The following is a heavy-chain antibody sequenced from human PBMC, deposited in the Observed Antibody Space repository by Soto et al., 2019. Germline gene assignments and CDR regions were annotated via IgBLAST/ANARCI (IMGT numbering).Heavy chain of an antibody. CDR1: GYTFTGYY. J-gene: IGHJ6*02. V-gene: IGHV1-2*04. D-gene: IGHD2-8*01. Sequence: GASVKVSCKASGYTFTGYYMHWVRQAPGQGLEWLGRINPKSGGTSTAQKFQGWVTMTTDTSISTASMELTRLTSDDTAIYYCARGDSKDCSNGVCSFFYNHDMDVWGQGTTVTV. CDR3: ARGDSKDCSNGVCSFFYNHDMDV. CDR2: INPKSGGT.